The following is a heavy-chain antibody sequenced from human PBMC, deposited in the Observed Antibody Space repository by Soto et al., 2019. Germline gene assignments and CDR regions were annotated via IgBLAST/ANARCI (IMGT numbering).Heavy chain of an antibody. CDR3: ARGHNWFDP. Sequence: SETVSLTCAVYGGSFIGYYWSWIRQPPGKGLEWIGEINHSGSTNYNPSLKSRVTISVDTSKNQFSLKLSSVTAADTAVYYCARGHNWFDPWGQGTLVTVSS. CDR1: GGSFIGYY. CDR2: INHSGST. V-gene: IGHV4-34*01. J-gene: IGHJ5*02.